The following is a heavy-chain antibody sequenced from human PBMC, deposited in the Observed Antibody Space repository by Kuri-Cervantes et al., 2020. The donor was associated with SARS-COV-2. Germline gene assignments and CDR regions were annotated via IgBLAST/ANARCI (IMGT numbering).Heavy chain of an antibody. CDR2: NSTYNGNT. Sequence: ASVKISCKASGYTFTSYGISRGRQAPGQGLEWMGWNSTYNGNTNYAQKLQGRVTMTTDTSTSTAYMELRSLRSDDTPVYYCARDRDTDEYYFDYWGQGTRVTVSS. CDR1: GYTFTSYG. V-gene: IGHV1-18*01. D-gene: IGHD5-18*01. J-gene: IGHJ4*02. CDR3: ARDRDTDEYYFDY.